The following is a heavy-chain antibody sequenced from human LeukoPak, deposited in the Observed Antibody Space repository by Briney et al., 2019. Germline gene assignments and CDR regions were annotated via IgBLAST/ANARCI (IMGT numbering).Heavy chain of an antibody. D-gene: IGHD2-2*01. CDR3: ARDKGVVPAAAMFYLDY. V-gene: IGHV1-46*01. Sequence: ASVNVSCKASGYSFTSYYIHWVRQAPGQGLEWMGIINPRGGSRSYPQNFQGRVTMTRDTSTSTVHVELSSLRSDDTAVYYCARDKGVVPAAAMFYLDYWGQGTLVTVSS. CDR2: INPRGGSR. J-gene: IGHJ4*02. CDR1: GYSFTSYY.